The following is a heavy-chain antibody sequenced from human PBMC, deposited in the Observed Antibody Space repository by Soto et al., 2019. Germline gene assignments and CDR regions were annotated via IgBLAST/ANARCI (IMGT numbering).Heavy chain of an antibody. D-gene: IGHD4-17*01. CDR2: IKSKTDGGTT. CDR3: TTEEKDYRYYYGMDV. CDR1: GFTFSNAW. Sequence: GGSLRLSCAASGFTFSNAWMNWVRQAPGKGLEWVGRIKSKTDGGTTDYAAPVKGRFTISRDDSKNTLYLQMNSLKTEDTAVYYCTTEEKDYRYYYGMDVWGQGTTVTVSS. V-gene: IGHV3-15*07. J-gene: IGHJ6*02.